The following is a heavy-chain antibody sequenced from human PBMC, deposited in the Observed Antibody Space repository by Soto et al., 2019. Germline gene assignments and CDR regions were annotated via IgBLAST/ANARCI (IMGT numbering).Heavy chain of an antibody. J-gene: IGHJ4*02. D-gene: IGHD6-13*01. CDR2: INPNSGST. CDR3: ARDEYSRSAPFDY. V-gene: IGHV1-2*02. Sequence: ASVKVSCKASGYTFTGYYMHWVRQAPGQGLEWMGWINPNSGSTTYAQNFQGRVTMTRDTSISTAYMELSRLRSDDTAVYCCARDEYSRSAPFDYWGQGTLVTVSS. CDR1: GYTFTGYY.